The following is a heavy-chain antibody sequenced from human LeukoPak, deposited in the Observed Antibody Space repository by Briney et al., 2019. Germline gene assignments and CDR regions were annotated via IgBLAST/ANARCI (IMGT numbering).Heavy chain of an antibody. D-gene: IGHD3-10*01. CDR3: AKVDGSGSYRYY. J-gene: IGHJ4*02. V-gene: IGHV3-23*01. CDR1: GLTFSSYG. Sequence: GGTLRLSCAASGLTFSSYGMSWVRQAPGKELEWVSAISGSGGSTYYADSVKGRFTISRDNSKNTLYLQMNSLRAEDTAVYYCAKVDGSGSYRYYWGQGTLVTVSS. CDR2: ISGSGGST.